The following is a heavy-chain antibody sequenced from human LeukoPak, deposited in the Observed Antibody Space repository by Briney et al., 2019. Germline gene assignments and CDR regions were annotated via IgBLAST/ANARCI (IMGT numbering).Heavy chain of an antibody. CDR3: ASNPPQYYDSSGYYANWFDP. CDR2: VYNSENT. Sequence: PSETLSLTCTVSGGSISIYYWSWIRQPPGKGLEWIGYVYNSENTNYNPSLKSRATISADTSKNQFSLKLNSVTAADTAVYYCASNPPQYYDSSGYYANWFDPWGPGTLVTVSS. CDR1: GGSISIYY. V-gene: IGHV4-59*01. D-gene: IGHD3-22*01. J-gene: IGHJ5*02.